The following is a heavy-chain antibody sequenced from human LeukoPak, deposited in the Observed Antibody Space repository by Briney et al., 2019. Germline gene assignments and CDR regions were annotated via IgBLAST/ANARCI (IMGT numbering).Heavy chain of an antibody. CDR1: GYTFTGYY. J-gene: IGHJ4*02. CDR3: AAGVIVGATGFDY. V-gene: IGHV1-46*01. CDR2: INPSGGST. D-gene: IGHD1-26*01. Sequence: EASVKVSCKASGYTFTGYYMHWVRQAPGQGLEWMGWINPSGGSTSYAQKFQGRVTMTRDTSTSTVYMELSSLRSEDTAVYYCAAGVIVGATGFDYWGQGTLVTVSS.